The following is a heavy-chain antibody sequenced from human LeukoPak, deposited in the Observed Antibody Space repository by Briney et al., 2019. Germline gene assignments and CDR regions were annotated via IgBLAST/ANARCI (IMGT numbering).Heavy chain of an antibody. CDR3: ARVIGGLYYYGMDV. D-gene: IGHD3-10*01. CDR1: GYTFTSYG. CDR2: MNPNSGNT. Sequence: ASVKVSCKASGYTFTSYGINWVRQATGQGLEWMGWMNPNSGNTGYAQKFQGRVTMTRNTSISTAYMELSSLRSEDTAVYYCARVIGGLYYYGMDVWGQGTTVTVSS. J-gene: IGHJ6*02. V-gene: IGHV1-8*01.